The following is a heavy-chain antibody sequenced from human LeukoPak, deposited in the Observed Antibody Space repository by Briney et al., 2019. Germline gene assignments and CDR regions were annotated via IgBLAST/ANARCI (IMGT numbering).Heavy chain of an antibody. CDR3: ARDREATVTSYYGMDV. CDR1: GGTFISYA. V-gene: IGHV1-69*13. D-gene: IGHD4-17*01. J-gene: IGHJ6*02. Sequence: GASVKVSCKASGGTFISYAISWVRQAPGQGLEWMGGIVPIFGTANYAQKFQGRVTITADESTSTAYMELSSLRSEDTAVYYCARDREATVTSYYGMDVWGQGTTVTVSS. CDR2: IVPIFGTA.